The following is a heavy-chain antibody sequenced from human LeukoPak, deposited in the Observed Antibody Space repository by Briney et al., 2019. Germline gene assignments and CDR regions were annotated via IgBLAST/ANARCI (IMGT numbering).Heavy chain of an antibody. D-gene: IGHD1-1*01. V-gene: IGHV4-39*01. J-gene: IGHJ4*02. CDR2: IYYSGST. CDR1: GGSFSSSSYY. CDR3: ARYNWNDGSFDY. Sequence: PSETLSLTCTVSGGSFSSSSYYWGWIRQPPGKGLEWIGSIYYSGSTYYNPSLKSRVTISVDTSKNQFSLKLSSVTAADTAVYYCARYNWNDGSFDYWGQGTLVTVSS.